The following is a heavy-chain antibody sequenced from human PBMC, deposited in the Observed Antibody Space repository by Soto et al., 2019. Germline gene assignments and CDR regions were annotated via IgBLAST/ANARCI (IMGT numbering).Heavy chain of an antibody. CDR3: ARGPRVAPLDP. V-gene: IGHV3-7*01. D-gene: IGHD2-15*01. J-gene: IGHJ5*02. Sequence: GSLRLSCAASGFTFSNYWMSWVRQAPGKGLEWVANIKQDGSEKYYVDSVKGRFTISRDNAKNSLYLQMNSLRAEDTAVYYCARGPRVAPLDPWGQGTLVTVSS. CDR2: IKQDGSEK. CDR1: GFTFSNYW.